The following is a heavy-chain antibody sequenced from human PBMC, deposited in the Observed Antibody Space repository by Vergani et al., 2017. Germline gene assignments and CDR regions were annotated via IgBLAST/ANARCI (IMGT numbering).Heavy chain of an antibody. V-gene: IGHV4-61*01. CDR2: IYYSGST. J-gene: IGHJ6*02. D-gene: IGHD4-23*01. CDR3: ARVGSTTTVVTPDGNYYYYGMDV. CDR1: GGSVSSGSYY. Sequence: QVQLQESGPGLVKPSETLSLTCTVSGGSVSSGSYYWSWIRQPPGKGLEWIGYIYYSGSTNYNPSLKSRVTISVDTSKNQFSLKLSSVTAADTAVYYCARVGSTTTVVTPDGNYYYYGMDVWGQGTTVTVSS.